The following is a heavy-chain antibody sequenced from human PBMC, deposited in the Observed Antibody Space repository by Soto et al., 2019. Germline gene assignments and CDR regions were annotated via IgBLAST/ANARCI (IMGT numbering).Heavy chain of an antibody. Sequence: GGSLRLSCAASGFTVSSNYMSWVSQAPGKGLEWVSVIYSGGSTYYADSVKGRFTISRDNSENTLYLQMNSLRAEDTAVYYCARTCSGGTCSFDYWGQGTLVTSPQ. CDR2: IYSGGST. CDR3: ARTCSGGTCSFDY. D-gene: IGHD2-15*01. J-gene: IGHJ4*02. CDR1: GFTVSSNY. V-gene: IGHV3-66*01.